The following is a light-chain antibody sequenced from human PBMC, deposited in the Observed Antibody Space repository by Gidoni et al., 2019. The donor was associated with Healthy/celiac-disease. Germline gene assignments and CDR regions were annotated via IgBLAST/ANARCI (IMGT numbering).Light chain of an antibody. V-gene: IGLV2-11*01. CDR1: SRDVGGYNY. J-gene: IGLJ2*01. Sequence: QSALTQPRSVSGSPGQSATISCTGTSRDVGGYNYVSWYQQHPGKAPNLMIYDVSKRPSGVPDRFSGSKSGNTASLTISGLQAEDEADYYCCSYAGSVVFGGGTKLTVL. CDR3: CSYAGSVV. CDR2: DVS.